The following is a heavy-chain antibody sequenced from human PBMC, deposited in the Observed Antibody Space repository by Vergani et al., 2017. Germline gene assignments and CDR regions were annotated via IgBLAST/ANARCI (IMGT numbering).Heavy chain of an antibody. CDR2: INSDGSST. V-gene: IGHV3-74*01. J-gene: IGHJ4*02. D-gene: IGHD1-7*01. CDR1: GFTFSSYW. CDR3: AKGPVLTGTTHRSFDY. Sequence: EVQLVESGGGLVQPGGSLRLSCAASGFTFSSYWMHWVRQAPGKGLVWVSHINSDGSSTSYADSVKGRFTSSRDNAKNTLYLQMNSLRAEGTAVYYCAKGPVLTGTTHRSFDYWGQGNLVTVSS.